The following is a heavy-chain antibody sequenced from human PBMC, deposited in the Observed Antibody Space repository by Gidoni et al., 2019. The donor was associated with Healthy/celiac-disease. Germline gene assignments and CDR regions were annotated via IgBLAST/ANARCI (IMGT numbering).Heavy chain of an antibody. D-gene: IGHD4-17*01. V-gene: IGHV3-49*05. CDR3: TRAGGVDYGDYFDY. CDR2: IRSKAYGGTT. Sequence: VQLVESGGGLVKPGRSLRLSCTASGFTFGDYAMSWFRQAPGKGLEWVGFIRSKAYGGTTEYAASVKGRFTISRDDSKSIAYLQMNSLKTEDTAVYYCTRAGGVDYGDYFDYWGQGTLVTVSS. CDR1: GFTFGDYA. J-gene: IGHJ4*02.